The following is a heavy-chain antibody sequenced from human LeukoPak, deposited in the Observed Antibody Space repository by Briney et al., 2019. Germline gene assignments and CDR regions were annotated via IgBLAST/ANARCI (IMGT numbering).Heavy chain of an antibody. CDR2: INPNSGDR. J-gene: IGHJ5*02. D-gene: IGHD6-13*01. Sequence: GASVKVSCKASGYTFTGYYMRWVRQAPGQGLEWMGWINPNSGDRNNAQKFQGRVTMTSDTSISTAYMELSRLRSDDTAVYYCARAVAEVVNWFDPWGQRTLVTVSS. CDR3: ARAVAEVVNWFDP. V-gene: IGHV1-2*02. CDR1: GYTFTGYY.